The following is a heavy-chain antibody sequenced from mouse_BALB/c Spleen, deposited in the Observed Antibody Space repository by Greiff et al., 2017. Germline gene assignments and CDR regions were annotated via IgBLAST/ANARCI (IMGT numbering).Heavy chain of an antibody. V-gene: IGHV14-3*02. Sequence: EVQGVESGAELVKPGASVKLSCTASGFNIKDTYMHWVKQRPEQGLEWIGRIDPANGNTKYDPKFQGKATITADTSSNTAYLQLSSLTSEDTAVYYCADYDYDVGFAYWGQGTLVTVSA. CDR1: GFNIKDTY. CDR3: ADYDYDVGFAY. J-gene: IGHJ3*01. CDR2: IDPANGNT. D-gene: IGHD2-4*01.